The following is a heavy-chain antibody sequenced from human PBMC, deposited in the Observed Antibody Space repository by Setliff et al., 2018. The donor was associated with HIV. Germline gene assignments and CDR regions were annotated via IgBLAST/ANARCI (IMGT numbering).Heavy chain of an antibody. Sequence: PGGSLRLSCAASGFTFSSYWMHWVRQAPGKGLVWVSRIDSDGSDITYADSVKGRFTISRDNAKDTLFLQMNSLRAEDTAVYYCARGGRYCSTISCYNYYYYMDVWGKGTTVTVSS. CDR1: GFTFSSYW. J-gene: IGHJ6*03. CDR3: ARGGRYCSTISCYNYYYYMDV. V-gene: IGHV3-74*01. D-gene: IGHD2-2*02. CDR2: IDSDGSDI.